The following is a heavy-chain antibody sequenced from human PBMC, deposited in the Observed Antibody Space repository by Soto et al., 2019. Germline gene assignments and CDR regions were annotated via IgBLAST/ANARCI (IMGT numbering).Heavy chain of an antibody. V-gene: IGHV2-70*01. D-gene: IGHD4-4*01. CDR3: AGIFGVYSGSTSKCNYHCWGG. CDR2: IDWDDDK. Sequence: SGPTLVNPTQTLTLTCTFSGFSLSTSGMCVSWIRQPPGKALEWLALIDWDDDKYYSTSLKTRLTISKDTSKNQVVLTMTNKDPVDRSTYYCAGIFGVYSGSTSKCNYHCWGGCGQ. J-gene: IGHJ6*01. CDR1: GFSLSTSGMC.